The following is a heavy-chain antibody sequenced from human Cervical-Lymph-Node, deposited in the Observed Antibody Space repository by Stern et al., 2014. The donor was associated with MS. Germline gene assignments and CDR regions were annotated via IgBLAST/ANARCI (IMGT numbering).Heavy chain of an antibody. CDR1: GYTFTTYG. D-gene: IGHD2-8*01. CDR2: ISADSGNT. Sequence: QDQLVQSGTEVKKPGASVLVSCKASGYTFTTYGITWVRQAPGQGLEWMGWISADSGNTKYAQKFQDRVTMTSDTTTGTAYMEVRSLRSEDTAVYYCARDKMHAFDYWGQGTQVTVPS. CDR3: ARDKMHAFDY. J-gene: IGHJ4*02. V-gene: IGHV1-18*01.